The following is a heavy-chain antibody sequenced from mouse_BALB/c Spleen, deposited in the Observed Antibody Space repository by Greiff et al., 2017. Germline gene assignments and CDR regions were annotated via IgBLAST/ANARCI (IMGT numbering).Heavy chain of an antibody. CDR2: ISYSGST. CDR3: ARWDGSSYWYFDV. J-gene: IGHJ1*01. V-gene: IGHV3-2*02. D-gene: IGHD1-1*01. CDR1: GYSITSDYA. Sequence: EVMLVESGPGLVKPSQSLSLTCTVTGYSITSDYAWNWIRQFPGNKLEWMGYISYSGSTSYNPSLKSRISITRDTSKNQFFLQLNSVTTEDTATYYCARWDGSSYWYFDVWGAGTTVTVSS.